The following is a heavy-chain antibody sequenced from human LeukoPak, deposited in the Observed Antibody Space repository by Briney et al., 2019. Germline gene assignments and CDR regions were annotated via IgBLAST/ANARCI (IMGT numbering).Heavy chain of an antibody. Sequence: GGSLRLSCAASGFTFSSYGMSWVRQAPGKGLEWVSAISGSGVSTYYADSVKGRFTISRDNSKNTLYLQMNSLRAEDTAVYYCAKSLSLSYYYYMDVWGKGTTVTISS. CDR3: AKSLSLSYYYYMDV. J-gene: IGHJ6*03. CDR1: GFTFSSYG. V-gene: IGHV3-23*01. CDR2: ISGSGVST.